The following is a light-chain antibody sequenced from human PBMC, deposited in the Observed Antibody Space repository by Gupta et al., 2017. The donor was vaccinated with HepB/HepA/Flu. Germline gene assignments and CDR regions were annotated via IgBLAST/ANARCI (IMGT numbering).Light chain of an antibody. Sequence: DIQLTQSPSFLSASVGDRVTITCRASQDINSYLIWYQQKPGKAPNLLIYTASTLQGGVPSRFSGSGSGTEFTLTISSLQPEDFATYYCQHGNSYPITFGQATPLDIK. CDR1: QDINSY. CDR2: TAS. V-gene: IGKV1-9*01. CDR3: QHGNSYPIT. J-gene: IGKJ5*01.